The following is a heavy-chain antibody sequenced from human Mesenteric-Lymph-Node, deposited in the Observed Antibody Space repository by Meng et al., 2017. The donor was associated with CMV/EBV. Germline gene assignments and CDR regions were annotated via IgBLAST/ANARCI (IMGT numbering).Heavy chain of an antibody. CDR1: GYTFTSYG. V-gene: IGHV1-18*01. CDR3: ARGYPIRTWLSENAGGDYYYYYGMDV. D-gene: IGHD1-1*01. Sequence: ASVKVSCKASGYTFTSYGISWVRQAPGQGLEWMGWISAYNGNTNYAQKLQGRVTMTTDTSTSTAYMEMSSLTSEDTAVYFCARGYPIRTWLSENAGGDYYYYYGMDVWGQGTTVTVSS. CDR2: ISAYNGNT. J-gene: IGHJ6*02.